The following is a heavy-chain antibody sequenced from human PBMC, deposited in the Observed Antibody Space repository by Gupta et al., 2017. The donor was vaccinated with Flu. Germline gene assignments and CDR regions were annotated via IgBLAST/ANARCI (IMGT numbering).Heavy chain of an antibody. J-gene: IGHJ4*02. CDR2: IKSKRDGETT. D-gene: IGHD4-17*01. Sequence: EVQLVESGGGLVKPGGSVRLSCVLSGSTFSNVWMSWVRQAPGRGLEWVGRIKSKRDGETTDYAAPVKGRFTISRDDSENTVFLHMNSLKDEDTAMYYCSRGAPYGTCFDYWGQGALVIVSS. CDR1: GSTFSNVW. V-gene: IGHV3-15*01. CDR3: SRGAPYGTCFDY.